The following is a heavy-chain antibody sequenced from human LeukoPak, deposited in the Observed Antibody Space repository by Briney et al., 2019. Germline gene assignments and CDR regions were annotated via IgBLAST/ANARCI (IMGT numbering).Heavy chain of an antibody. CDR2: TNQDGGAK. J-gene: IGHJ6*02. D-gene: IGHD3-16*01. CDR1: GFTFSDSW. V-gene: IGHV3-7*01. Sequence: GSLSLSCAASGFTFSDSWMSWVRQAPGKGLEWVANTNQDGGAKDYVDSVKGRFTISRDNARNSLYLQMSSLRAEDTAVYYCATYTHWVAGDVWGQGTTVTVSS. CDR3: ATYTHWVAGDV.